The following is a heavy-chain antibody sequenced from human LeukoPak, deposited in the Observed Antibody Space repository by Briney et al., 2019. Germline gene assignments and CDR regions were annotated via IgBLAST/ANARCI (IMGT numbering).Heavy chain of an antibody. CDR1: GFTFSTYT. CDR3: ARDKWLDY. J-gene: IGHJ4*02. Sequence: PGGSLRLSCAVSGFTFSTYTMNLVRQAPGKGLEWVSYISSSSSTIYYADSVKGRFTISRDNAKNSLYLQMNSLRAEDTAVYYCARDKWLDYWGQGTLVTVSS. V-gene: IGHV3-48*04. CDR2: ISSSSSTI. D-gene: IGHD3-22*01.